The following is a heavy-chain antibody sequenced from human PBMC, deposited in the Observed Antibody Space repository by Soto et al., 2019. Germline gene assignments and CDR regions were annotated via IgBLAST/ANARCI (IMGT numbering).Heavy chain of an antibody. V-gene: IGHV3-33*01. J-gene: IGHJ3*02. Sequence: GGSLRLSCAASGFTFSRYGMHWVRQAPGKGLEWVALVWFDESDKYSSASVTGRFTISRDNSKNTLYLQMNSLRAEDTAVYYCARLFCSASSCYSVGGFDIWGQGTMVTVSS. D-gene: IGHD2-15*01. CDR3: ARLFCSASSCYSVGGFDI. CDR1: GFTFSRYG. CDR2: VWFDESDK.